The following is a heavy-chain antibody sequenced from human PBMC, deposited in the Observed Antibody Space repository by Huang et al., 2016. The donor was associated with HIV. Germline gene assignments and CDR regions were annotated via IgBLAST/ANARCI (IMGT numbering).Heavy chain of an antibody. V-gene: IGHV3-9*01. J-gene: IGHJ4*02. D-gene: IGHD2-8*01. CDR1: GFAFSKYA. CDR3: VIMDDYFDY. CDR2: IGGNSGDI. Sequence: VQLVESGGGLVQPGWSLRLSCAASGFAFSKYAVHWVRQSPGKGVEWVSGIGGNSGDIAYAASVRGRFVISRDNAKKSLYLKMNGLRLEDTALYFCVIMDDYFDYWGQGVLVGVSS.